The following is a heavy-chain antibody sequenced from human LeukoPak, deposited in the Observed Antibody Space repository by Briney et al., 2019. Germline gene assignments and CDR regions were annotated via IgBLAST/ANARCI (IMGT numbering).Heavy chain of an antibody. CDR1: GFSISTHGVS. V-gene: IGHV2-5*02. D-gene: IGHD3-22*01. CDR3: GHSNPTVYNYDSSGFFFDN. CDR2: IYWDDDK. Sequence: SGPTLVKPTQALTLTCSFSGFSISTHGVSVGWIRQPPGKALEFLALIYWDDDKRYSESLKARLTITKDTSKNQVVLTMPNIDPVDTATYYCGHSNPTVYNYDSSGFFFDNWGQGTLVIVSS. J-gene: IGHJ4*02.